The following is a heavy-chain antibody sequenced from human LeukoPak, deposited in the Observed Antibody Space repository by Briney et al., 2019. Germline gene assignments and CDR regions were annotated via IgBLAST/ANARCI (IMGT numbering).Heavy chain of an antibody. J-gene: IGHJ5*02. CDR1: GYSISSGYY. V-gene: IGHV4-38-2*01. Sequence: SETLSLTCAVSGYSISSGYYWGWIRQPPGKGLEWIGSIYHSGSTYYNPSLKSRVTISVDTSKNQFSLKLSSVTAADTAVYYCARMRGYCSSTSCSQGGYNWFDPWGQGTPVTVSS. D-gene: IGHD2-2*03. CDR2: IYHSGST. CDR3: ARMRGYCSSTSCSQGGYNWFDP.